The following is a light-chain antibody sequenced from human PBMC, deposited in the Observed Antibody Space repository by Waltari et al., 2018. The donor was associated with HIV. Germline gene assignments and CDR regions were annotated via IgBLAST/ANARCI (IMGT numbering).Light chain of an antibody. Sequence: EIVLTQSPATLSLSPGETTTLSCRASQSVTTYLGWYQQKPGQAPRLLIYATSNRAAGVPARFSASGSGTDFTLTITSLEPEDFAVYYCQQRSRWPWTFGQGTKVEIK. J-gene: IGKJ1*01. CDR2: ATS. V-gene: IGKV3-11*01. CDR3: QQRSRWPWT. CDR1: QSVTTY.